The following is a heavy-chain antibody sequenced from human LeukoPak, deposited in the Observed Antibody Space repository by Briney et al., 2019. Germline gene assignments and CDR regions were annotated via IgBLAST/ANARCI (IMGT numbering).Heavy chain of an antibody. CDR3: ARHLRGGSIWFDY. V-gene: IGHV4-39*01. CDR2: ISYSGTT. CDR1: GGSISSGSYY. D-gene: IGHD6-13*01. J-gene: IGHJ4*02. Sequence: SETLPLTCTVSGGSISSGSYYWGWVRQPPGKGLEWIGSISYSGTTYYNLSLKSRVTLSVDTSKNQFSLKLSSVTAADAALYYCARHLRGGSIWFDYWGQGTLVTVSS.